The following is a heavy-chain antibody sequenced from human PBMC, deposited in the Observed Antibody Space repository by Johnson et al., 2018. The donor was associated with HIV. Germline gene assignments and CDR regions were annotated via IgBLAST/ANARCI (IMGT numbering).Heavy chain of an antibody. CDR1: GFTFSNYA. D-gene: IGHD6-19*01. Sequence: VQLVESGGDLVLPGGSLRLSCAASGFTFSNYAMSWVRQAPGKGLQWVSTISGRAGRTDYADSVKGRFTLSRDNSKNRLYLQMNSLRAEDTAIYYCVRDQGSGWPTNAFDIWGRGTRVTVSS. J-gene: IGHJ3*02. CDR2: ISGRAGRT. CDR3: VRDQGSGWPTNAFDI. V-gene: IGHV3-23*04.